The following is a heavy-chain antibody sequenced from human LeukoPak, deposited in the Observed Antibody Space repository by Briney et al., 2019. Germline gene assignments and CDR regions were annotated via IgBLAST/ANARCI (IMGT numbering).Heavy chain of an antibody. CDR1: GGSISSYY. CDR3: ARELSTIAVAGNFDY. J-gene: IGHJ4*02. D-gene: IGHD6-19*01. Sequence: SETLSLTRTVSGGSISSYYWSRIRQPPGKGLEWIGYICYSGSTNYNPSLKSRVTISVDTSKNQFSLKLSSVTAADTAVYYCARELSTIAVAGNFDYWGQGTLVTVSS. CDR2: ICYSGST. V-gene: IGHV4-59*12.